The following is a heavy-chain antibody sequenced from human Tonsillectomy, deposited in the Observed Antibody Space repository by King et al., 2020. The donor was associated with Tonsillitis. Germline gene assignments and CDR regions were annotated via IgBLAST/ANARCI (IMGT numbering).Heavy chain of an antibody. Sequence: VQLVESGGGLVQPGGSLRVSCAASGFTFSSYVMNWVRQAPGKGLGWVSGISGSGGGTYYADSVKGRFTISRDNSKNTLFLQMNSLRLEDTAVYYCAKVPTASSYYYYGMDVWGQGTTVTVSS. CDR1: GFTFSSYV. V-gene: IGHV3-23*04. CDR3: AKVPTASSYYYYGMDV. CDR2: ISGSGGGT. J-gene: IGHJ6*02. D-gene: IGHD1-26*01.